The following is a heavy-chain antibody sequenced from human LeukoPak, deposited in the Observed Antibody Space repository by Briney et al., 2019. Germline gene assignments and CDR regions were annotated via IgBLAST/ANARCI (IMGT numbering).Heavy chain of an antibody. CDR3: AKELDTAMDPQYYFDY. D-gene: IGHD5-18*01. V-gene: IGHV3-48*03. CDR2: ISSSGSTI. J-gene: IGHJ4*02. CDR1: GFTFSSYE. Sequence: PGGSLRLSCAASGFTFSSYEMNWVRQAPGKGLEWVSYISSSGSTIYYADSVKGRFTISRDNAKNSLYLQMNSLRAEDTAVYYCAKELDTAMDPQYYFDYWGQGTLVTVSS.